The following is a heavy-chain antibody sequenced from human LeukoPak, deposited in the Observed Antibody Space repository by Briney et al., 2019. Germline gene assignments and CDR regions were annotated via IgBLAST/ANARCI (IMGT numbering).Heavy chain of an antibody. CDR2: INHSGST. D-gene: IGHD6-13*01. Sequence: SETLSLTCAVYGGSFSGYYWSWIRHPPGKGLEWIGEINHSGSTNYNPSLKSRVTISVDTSKTQFTLKLSSVTAADTAVYYCAREGIAAAGTYGWFDPWGQGTLVTVSS. CDR1: GGSFSGYY. V-gene: IGHV4-34*01. J-gene: IGHJ5*02. CDR3: AREGIAAAGTYGWFDP.